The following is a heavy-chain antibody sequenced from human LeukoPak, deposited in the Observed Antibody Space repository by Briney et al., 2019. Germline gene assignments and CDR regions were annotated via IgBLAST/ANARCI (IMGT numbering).Heavy chain of an antibody. V-gene: IGHV3-48*03. Sequence: GGSLRLSCAASGFSFSSYEMNWVRQVPGKGLEWVSNISPSGSTKYYADSVKGRFTISRDNTKNSLYLQMNSLRAEDTGVYYCAKLAVASADSWGQGTLVTVSS. J-gene: IGHJ4*02. CDR3: AKLAVASADS. CDR2: ISPSGSTK. CDR1: GFSFSSYE. D-gene: IGHD6-19*01.